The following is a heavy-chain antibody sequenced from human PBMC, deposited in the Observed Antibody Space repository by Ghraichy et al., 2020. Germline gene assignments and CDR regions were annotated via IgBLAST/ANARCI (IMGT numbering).Heavy chain of an antibody. V-gene: IGHV3-23*01. CDR2: ITGSGGTT. Sequence: ESLNISCAASGFTFSYAMSWVRQAPGKGLEWVSAITGSGGTTYYADSVKGRFTISRDNSKNTLYLQMNTLRAEDTAVYYCAKSLKVGATYSVSDYWGQGTLVTVSS. D-gene: IGHD1-26*01. J-gene: IGHJ4*02. CDR3: AKSLKVGATYSVSDY. CDR1: GFTFSYA.